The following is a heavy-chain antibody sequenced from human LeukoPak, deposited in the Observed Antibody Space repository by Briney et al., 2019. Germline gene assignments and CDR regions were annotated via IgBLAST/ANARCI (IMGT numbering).Heavy chain of an antibody. J-gene: IGHJ4*02. CDR3: ATDKSGGDSGGNPY. CDR2: INHSGST. V-gene: IGHV4-34*01. CDR1: GGSFSGYY. Sequence: SSETLSLTCAVYGGSFSGYYWSWIRQPPGKGLEWIGEINHSGSTNYNPSLKSRFTISVDTSKNQFSLKLTSATAADTAVYYCATDKSGGDSGGNPYWGQGTLVTVSS. D-gene: IGHD4-23*01.